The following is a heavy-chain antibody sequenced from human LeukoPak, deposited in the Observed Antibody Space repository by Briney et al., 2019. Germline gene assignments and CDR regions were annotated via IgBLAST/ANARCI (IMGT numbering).Heavy chain of an antibody. CDR1: GFTFSSYG. V-gene: IGHV3-74*01. D-gene: IGHD3-22*01. CDR3: ARDLIYYDSSGYGY. CDR2: INDDGSGT. J-gene: IGHJ4*02. Sequence: GGSLRLSCVASGFTFSSYGMHWVRQAPGKGLEWVSRINDDGSGTFYADSVKGRFTISRDNAKNTLYLQMNSLRAEDTAVYYCARDLIYYDSSGYGYWGQGTLVTVSS.